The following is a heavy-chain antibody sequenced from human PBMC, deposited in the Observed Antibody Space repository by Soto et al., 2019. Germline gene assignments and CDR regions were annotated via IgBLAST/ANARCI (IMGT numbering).Heavy chain of an antibody. CDR2: ISHDETYN. Sequence: QVQLVQSGGGVVQPGRSLRLSCAASGFTFSSYGMHWVRQAPGTGLEWMAVISHDETYNAYADSVKGRFTISRDNSKNSLNRQMSSLRIESTAVYHCAKLPRNVSHRHYYGIDGWGQGITVTVSS. CDR3: AKLPRNVSHRHYYGIDG. CDR1: GFTFSSYG. V-gene: IGHV3-30*18. J-gene: IGHJ6*02.